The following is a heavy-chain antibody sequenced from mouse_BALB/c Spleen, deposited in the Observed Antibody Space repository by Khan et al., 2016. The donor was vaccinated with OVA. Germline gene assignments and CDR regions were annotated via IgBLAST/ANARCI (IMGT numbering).Heavy chain of an antibody. CDR1: GFSLTSYG. J-gene: IGHJ2*01. CDR2: IWAGGST. D-gene: IGHD1-3*01. CDR3: ARLEDI. Sequence: QMQLEESGPGLVAPSQSLSITCTVSGFSLTSYGVHWVRKPPGKGLEWLGVIWAGGSTNYNSALMSRLSISKDNSKSQVFLKMNSLQTDDTVMYYCARLEDIWVQGTTLTVSS. V-gene: IGHV2-9*02.